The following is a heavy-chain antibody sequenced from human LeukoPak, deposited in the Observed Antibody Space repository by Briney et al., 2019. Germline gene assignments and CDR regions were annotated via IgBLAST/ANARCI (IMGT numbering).Heavy chain of an antibody. Sequence: SVKVSCKASGYTFTGYYMHWVRQAPGQGLEWMGGIIPIFGTANYAQKFQGRVTITADESTSTAYMELSSLRSEDTAVYYCARDTGIAAAGTGAFDIWGQGTMVTVSS. J-gene: IGHJ3*02. CDR2: IIPIFGTA. D-gene: IGHD6-13*01. CDR1: GYTFTGYY. V-gene: IGHV1-69*13. CDR3: ARDTGIAAAGTGAFDI.